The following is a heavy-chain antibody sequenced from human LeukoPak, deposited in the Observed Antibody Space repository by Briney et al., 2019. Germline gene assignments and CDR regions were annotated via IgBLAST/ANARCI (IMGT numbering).Heavy chain of an antibody. J-gene: IGHJ5*02. CDR3: ARGLGDSSNWYWFDP. V-gene: IGHV3-23*01. D-gene: IGHD6-13*01. Sequence: GGSLRLSCAASGSRFSSDALTWVRQAPGKGLEWVSGISSSGDITYYVDSVKGRFIISRDNAKNTMYLQMNSLRAEDTAIYYCARGLGDSSNWYWFDPWGQGTLVTVSS. CDR2: ISSSGDIT. CDR1: GSRFSSDA.